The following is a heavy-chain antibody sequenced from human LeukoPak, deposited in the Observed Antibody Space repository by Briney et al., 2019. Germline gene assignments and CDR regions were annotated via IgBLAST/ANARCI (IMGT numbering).Heavy chain of an antibody. V-gene: IGHV5-51*01. J-gene: IGHJ3*02. Sequence: GESLKISCKGSGYSFTSYWIGWVRQMPGKGLEWMGIIHPGDSDTRYSPSFQGQVTISADKSISTAYLQWSSLKASDTAMYYCARRYCSGGSCYRHDAFDIWGQGTMVTVSS. CDR2: IHPGDSDT. CDR1: GYSFTSYW. D-gene: IGHD2-15*01. CDR3: ARRYCSGGSCYRHDAFDI.